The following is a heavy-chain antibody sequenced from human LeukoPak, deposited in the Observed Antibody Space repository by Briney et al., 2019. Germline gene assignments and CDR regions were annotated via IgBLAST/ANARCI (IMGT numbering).Heavy chain of an antibody. V-gene: IGHV1-2*02. CDR3: ARDRDPSRWELLEQTAFDI. D-gene: IGHD1-26*01. CDR2: INPNSGGT. J-gene: IGHJ3*02. CDR1: GYTFTGYY. Sequence: ASVKVSCKASGYTFTGYYMHWVRQAPGQGLEWMGWINPNSGGTNYAQKVQDRVTMTTDTSTSTAYMELRSLRSDDTAVYYCARDRDPSRWELLEQTAFDIWGQGTMVTVSS.